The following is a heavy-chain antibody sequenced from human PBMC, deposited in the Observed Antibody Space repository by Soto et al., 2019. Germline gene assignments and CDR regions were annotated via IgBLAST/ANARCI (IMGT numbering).Heavy chain of an antibody. CDR2: INHSGST. V-gene: IGHV4-34*01. Sequence: PSETLSLTCAVYGGSFSGYYWSWIRQPPGKGLEWIGEINHSGSTNYNPSLKSRVTISVDTSKNQFSLKLSSVTAADTVVYYCARGIIVPAAIQNNWFDPWGQGTLVTVSS. CDR1: GGSFSGYY. CDR3: ARGIIVPAAIQNNWFDP. J-gene: IGHJ5*02. D-gene: IGHD2-2*01.